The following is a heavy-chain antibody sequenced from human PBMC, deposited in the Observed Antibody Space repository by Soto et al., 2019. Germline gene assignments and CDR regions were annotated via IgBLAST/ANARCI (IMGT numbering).Heavy chain of an antibody. CDR1: GYTFTSYG. CDR2: ISAHNGNT. Sequence: QVHLVQSGAEVKKPGASVKVSCKASGYTFTSYGITWVRQAPGQGLEWMGWISAHNGNTDYAQKRQGRVIVTRDTSTSTAYMELRSLSSADTAVYYCARGRYGDYWGQGALVTVSS. CDR3: ARGRYGDY. J-gene: IGHJ4*02. D-gene: IGHD1-1*01. V-gene: IGHV1-18*01.